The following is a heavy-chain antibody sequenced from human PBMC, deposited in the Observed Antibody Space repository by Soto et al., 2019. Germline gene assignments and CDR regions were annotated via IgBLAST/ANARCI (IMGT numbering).Heavy chain of an antibody. D-gene: IGHD5-18*01. CDR3: AKAHPYSYGLDYYYYYGMDV. Sequence: QVQLVESGGGVVQPGRSLRLSCAASGFTFSSYGMHWVRQAPGKGLEWVAVISYDGSNKYYADSVKGRFTISRDNSKNTLYLQMKSLRAEDTAVYYCAKAHPYSYGLDYYYYYGMDVWGQGTTVTVSS. CDR1: GFTFSSYG. CDR2: ISYDGSNK. J-gene: IGHJ6*02. V-gene: IGHV3-30*18.